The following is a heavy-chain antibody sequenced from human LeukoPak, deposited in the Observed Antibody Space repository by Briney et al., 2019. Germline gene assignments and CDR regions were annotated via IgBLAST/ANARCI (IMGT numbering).Heavy chain of an antibody. Sequence: SETLSLTCTVSGGSISSSLYYWGWIRQPPGKGLEWIGSIYYSGSTYYNPSPKSRVTISVDTSKNQFSLKLSSVTAADTAVYYCARRGDYFDFWSGFDYWGQGTLVTVSS. J-gene: IGHJ4*02. D-gene: IGHD3-3*01. CDR3: ARRGDYFDFWSGFDY. CDR1: GGSISSSLYY. CDR2: IYYSGST. V-gene: IGHV4-39*01.